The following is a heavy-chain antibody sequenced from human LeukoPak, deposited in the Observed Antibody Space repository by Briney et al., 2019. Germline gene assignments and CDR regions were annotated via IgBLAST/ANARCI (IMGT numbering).Heavy chain of an antibody. V-gene: IGHV3-30-3*01. J-gene: IGHJ4*02. CDR1: GFTFSSYA. CDR2: ISYDGSNK. D-gene: IGHD5-18*01. Sequence: GGSLRLSCAASGFTFSSYAMHWVRQAPGKGLEWVAVISYDGSNKYYADSVKGRFTIFRDNSKNTLYLQMNSLRAEDTAVYYCASTYSYQYYFDYWGQGTLVTVSS. CDR3: ASTYSYQYYFDY.